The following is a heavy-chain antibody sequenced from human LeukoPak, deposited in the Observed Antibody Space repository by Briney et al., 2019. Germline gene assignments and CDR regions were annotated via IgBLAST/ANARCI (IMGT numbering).Heavy chain of an antibody. CDR2: IKQDGSEK. D-gene: IGHD5-18*01. V-gene: IGHV3-7*01. CDR3: ATDGVDTFAEGDFAY. J-gene: IGHJ4*02. Sequence: PGGSLRLSCAASGFTFSSYWMSWVRQAPGKGLEWVANIKQDGSEKYYVDSVKGRFTISRDNAKNSLYLQMNSLRAEDTAVYYCATDGVDTFAEGDFAYWGQGALVSVSS. CDR1: GFTFSSYW.